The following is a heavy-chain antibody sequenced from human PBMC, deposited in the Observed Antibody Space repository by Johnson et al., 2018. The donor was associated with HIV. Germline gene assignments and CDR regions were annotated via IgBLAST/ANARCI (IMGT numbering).Heavy chain of an antibody. D-gene: IGHD6-13*01. CDR2: IYSGGST. CDR3: ARGGISWFYDAFDI. J-gene: IGHJ3*02. V-gene: IGHV3-66*01. Sequence: VQLVESGGGLVKPGGSLRLSCAASGFTVSSNYMSWVRQAPGKGLEWVSVIYSGGSTYYADSVKGRFTISRDNYKNTLYLQMNSLRAEDTAVYYCARGGISWFYDAFDIWGQGTMVTVSS. CDR1: GFTVSSNY.